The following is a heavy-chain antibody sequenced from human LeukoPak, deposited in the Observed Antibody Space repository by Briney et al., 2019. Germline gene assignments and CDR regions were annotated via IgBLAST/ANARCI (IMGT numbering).Heavy chain of an antibody. CDR2: IYHRGST. V-gene: IGHV4-4*02. Sequence: SSGTLSLTCAVSGGSISSSNWWSWVRQPPGKGLEWIGEIYHRGSTNYNPSLKSRVTISVDKSKNQFSLKLSSVTAADTAVYYCARVGSWYSGVYFDYWGQGTLVTVSS. CDR1: GGSISSSNW. D-gene: IGHD1-26*01. J-gene: IGHJ4*02. CDR3: ARVGSWYSGVYFDY.